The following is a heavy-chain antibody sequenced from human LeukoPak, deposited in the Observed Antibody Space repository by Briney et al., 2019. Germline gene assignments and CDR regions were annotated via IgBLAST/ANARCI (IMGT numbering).Heavy chain of an antibody. Sequence: PGGSLRLSCAASGFTFSSYAVSWVRQAPGKGLERVSTISGSGDSTFYADSVKGRFTISRDNSKNTLHLQMNSLRAEDTAVYYCAKDRGYDFSYGLDGWGQGTTVTVSS. V-gene: IGHV3-23*01. J-gene: IGHJ6*02. CDR2: ISGSGDST. CDR3: AKDRGYDFSYGLDG. CDR1: GFTFSSYA. D-gene: IGHD5-12*01.